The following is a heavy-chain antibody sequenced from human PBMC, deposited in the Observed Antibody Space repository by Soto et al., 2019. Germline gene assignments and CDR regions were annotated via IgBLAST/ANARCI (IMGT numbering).Heavy chain of an antibody. CDR2: IYPYDSDT. CDR3: ARPFYDSSGSASFHVFDI. CDR1: GYSFATYW. J-gene: IGHJ3*02. Sequence: PGESLKISCQGSGYSFATYWIGWVRQMPGKGLEWMGLIYPYDSDTRYSPSFQGQVTISADKSISTAYLQWSSLKASDTAMYYCARPFYDSSGSASFHVFDIGGKGTMVTV. D-gene: IGHD3-22*01. V-gene: IGHV5-51*01.